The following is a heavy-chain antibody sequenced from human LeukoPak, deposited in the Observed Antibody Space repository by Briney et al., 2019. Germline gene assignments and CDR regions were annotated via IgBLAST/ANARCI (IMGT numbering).Heavy chain of an antibody. V-gene: IGHV3-23*01. D-gene: IGHD3-3*01. CDR1: GFTFSSYA. Sequence: GGSLRLSCAASGFTFSSYALSWGRQAPGKGLEWVSAISDIGGSTYYADSAKGRFTISRDNSKNTLYLQMNSLRAEDTAVYYCATYDFWSGYGVGYWGQGTLVTVSS. J-gene: IGHJ4*02. CDR2: ISDIGGST. CDR3: ATYDFWSGYGVGY.